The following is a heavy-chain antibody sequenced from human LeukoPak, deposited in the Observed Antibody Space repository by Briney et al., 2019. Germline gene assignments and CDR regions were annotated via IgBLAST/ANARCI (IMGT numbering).Heavy chain of an antibody. CDR2: IYSGGST. D-gene: IGHD2-15*01. CDR3: AKDGNNCSGGSCYPSHFDY. V-gene: IGHV3-66*01. J-gene: IGHJ4*02. CDR1: GFTVSSNY. Sequence: HPGGSLRLSCAASGFTVSSNYMSWVRQAPGKGLEWVSVIYSGGSTYYADSVKGRFTISRDNSKNTLYLQMNSLRAEDTAVYYCAKDGNNCSGGSCYPSHFDYWGQGTLVTVSS.